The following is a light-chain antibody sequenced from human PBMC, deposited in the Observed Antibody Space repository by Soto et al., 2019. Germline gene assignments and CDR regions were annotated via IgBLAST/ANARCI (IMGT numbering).Light chain of an antibody. V-gene: IGLV1-51*01. Sequence: QSVLTQPPSVSSAPGQKFTISCSGSSSNIGGNSVSWYQQLPGTAPKLLIYDDNKRPSGIPDRFSGSKSGTSSTLGITGFQTGDEADYYCGSWDSSMSAYVFATGTKVPVL. CDR3: GSWDSSMSAYV. J-gene: IGLJ1*01. CDR1: SSNIGGNS. CDR2: DDN.